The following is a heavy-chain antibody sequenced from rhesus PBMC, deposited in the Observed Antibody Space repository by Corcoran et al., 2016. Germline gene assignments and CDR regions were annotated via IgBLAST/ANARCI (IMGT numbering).Heavy chain of an antibody. D-gene: IGHD4-23*01. V-gene: IGHV3S42*01. J-gene: IGHJ6*01. CDR2: IKRGGGST. Sequence: EVQLVESGGGLAKPEGSLRLSCAASGFTFSSYWMNWVRQTPGKGLEWFSSIKRGGGSTDDADSVKGRCTNSRDNSKNTLSLQMNSLRAEDTAVYYCTKDQWPEDSNSIYGVDSWGQGVVVTVSA. CDR3: TKDQWPEDSNSIYGVDS. CDR1: GFTFSSYW.